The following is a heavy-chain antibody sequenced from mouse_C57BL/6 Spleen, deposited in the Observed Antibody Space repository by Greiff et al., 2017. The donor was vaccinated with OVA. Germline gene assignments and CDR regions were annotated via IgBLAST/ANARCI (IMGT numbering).Heavy chain of an antibody. CDR2: IYPSDSET. CDR3: ARVNGSSYVDWYFDV. D-gene: IGHD1-1*01. Sequence: QVQLQQPGAELVRPGSSVKLSCKASGYTFTSYWMDWVKQRPGQGLEWIGNIYPSDSETHYNQKFKDKATLTVDKSSSTAYMQLSSLTSEDSAVYYCARVNGSSYVDWYFDVGGTGTTVTVSS. CDR1: GYTFTSYW. J-gene: IGHJ1*03. V-gene: IGHV1-61*01.